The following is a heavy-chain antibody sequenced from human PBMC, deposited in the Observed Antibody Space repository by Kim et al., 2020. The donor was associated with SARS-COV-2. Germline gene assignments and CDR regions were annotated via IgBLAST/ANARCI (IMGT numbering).Heavy chain of an antibody. V-gene: IGHV4-34*01. CDR1: GGSFSGYY. CDR2: INHSGST. Sequence: SETLSLTCAVYGGSFSGYYWSWIRQPPGKGLEWIGEINHSGSTNYNPSLKSRVTISVDTSKNQFSLKLSSVTAADTAVYYCARRRALFLVARSTNWFDPWGQGTLVTVSS. CDR3: ARRRALFLVARSTNWFDP. D-gene: IGHD3-3*01. J-gene: IGHJ5*02.